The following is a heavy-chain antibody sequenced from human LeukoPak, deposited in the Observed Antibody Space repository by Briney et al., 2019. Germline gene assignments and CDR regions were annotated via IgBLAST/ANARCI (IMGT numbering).Heavy chain of an antibody. CDR2: INHSGST. CDR1: GGSFSGYY. V-gene: IGHV4-34*01. D-gene: IGHD2-2*01. Sequence: SETLTLTCAVYGGSFSGYYWSWIRQPPGKGLEWIGEINHSGSTNYNPSLKSRVTISVDTSKNQFSLKLSSVTAADTAVYYCARGRDIVVVPAAGEGMDVWGQGTTVTVSS. J-gene: IGHJ6*02. CDR3: ARGRDIVVVPAAGEGMDV.